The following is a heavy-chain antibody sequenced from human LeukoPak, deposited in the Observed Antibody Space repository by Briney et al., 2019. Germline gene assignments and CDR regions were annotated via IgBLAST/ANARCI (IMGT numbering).Heavy chain of an antibody. D-gene: IGHD4-17*01. CDR2: IYSGGST. CDR1: GFTVSSNY. J-gene: IGHJ5*02. Sequence: GGSLRLSCAASGFTVSSNYMSWVRQAPGKGLEWVSVIYSGGSTYYADSVKGRFTISRDNSKNTLYLQMNSLRAEDTAVYYCTTDFLRGRSWFDPWGQGTLVTVSS. V-gene: IGHV3-53*01. CDR3: TTDFLRGRSWFDP.